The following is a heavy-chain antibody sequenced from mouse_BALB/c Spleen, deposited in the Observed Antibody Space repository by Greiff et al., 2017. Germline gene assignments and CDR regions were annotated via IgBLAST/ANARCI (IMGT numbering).Heavy chain of an antibody. V-gene: IGHV1-69*02. Sequence: QVQLKQPGAELVRPGASVKLSCKASGYTFTSYWINWVKQRPGQGLEWIGNIYPSDSYTNYNQKFKDKATLTVDKSSSTAYMQLSSPTSEDSAVYYCTRDYGSSYWYFDVWGAGTTVTVSS. J-gene: IGHJ1*01. CDR2: IYPSDSYT. CDR1: GYTFTSYW. D-gene: IGHD1-1*01. CDR3: TRDYGSSYWYFDV.